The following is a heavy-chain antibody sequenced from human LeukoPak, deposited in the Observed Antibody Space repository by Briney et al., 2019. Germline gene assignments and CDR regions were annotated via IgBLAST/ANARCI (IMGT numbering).Heavy chain of an antibody. CDR1: GGSFSGYY. Sequence: SETLSLTCAVYGGSFSGYYWSWIRQPPGKGLEWIGYIYYSGSTNYNPSLKSRVTTSVDTSKNQFSLKLSSVTAADTAVYYCARAYCGGDCYSGYYFDYWGQGTLVTVSS. CDR3: ARAYCGGDCYSGYYFDY. J-gene: IGHJ4*02. CDR2: IYYSGST. V-gene: IGHV4-59*01. D-gene: IGHD2-21*02.